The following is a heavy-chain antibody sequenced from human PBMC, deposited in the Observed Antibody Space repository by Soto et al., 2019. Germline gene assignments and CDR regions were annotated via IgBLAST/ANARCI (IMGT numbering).Heavy chain of an antibody. D-gene: IGHD5-18*01. Sequence: GGSLRLSCAASGFTFSSHSMNWVRQAPGKGLEWVSSISSSSSYIYYADSVKGRFTISRDNAKNSLYLQMNSLRAEDTAVYYCARDYSRRYYYYYYGMDVWGQGTTVTVSS. CDR1: GFTFSSHS. CDR2: ISSSSSYI. CDR3: ARDYSRRYYYYYYGMDV. J-gene: IGHJ6*02. V-gene: IGHV3-21*01.